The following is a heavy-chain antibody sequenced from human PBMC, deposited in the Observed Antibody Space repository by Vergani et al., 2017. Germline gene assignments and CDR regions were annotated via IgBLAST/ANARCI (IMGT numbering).Heavy chain of an antibody. CDR2: IGYDGRIK. V-gene: IGHV3-30*02. D-gene: IGHD4-17*01. CDR3: AKDGRENSDYGYFDY. J-gene: IGHJ4*02. CDR1: GFSFGNYA. Sequence: VQLVESGGGLVQPGGSLRLSCAASGFSFGNYAMHWVRQAPGKGLEWVAFIGYDGRIKYNVDSVKGRFTISRDTSKKTLSLQMRSLRADDTAVYYCAKDGRENSDYGYFDYWGQGTLVTVSS.